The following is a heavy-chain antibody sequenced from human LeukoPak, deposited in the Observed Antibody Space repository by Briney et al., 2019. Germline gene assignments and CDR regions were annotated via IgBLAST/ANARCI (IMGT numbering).Heavy chain of an antibody. CDR3: ARAGWLQSFDY. J-gene: IGHJ4*02. CDR2: IYYSGST. V-gene: IGHV4-59*08. Sequence: SETLSLTCTVSGGSISTYYWSWIRQPPGKGLEWIGYIYYSGSTNYNPSLKSRVTISVDTSKNQFSLKLNSVSAADTALYYCARAGWLQSFDYWGQGTLVTVSS. CDR1: GGSISTYY. D-gene: IGHD5-24*01.